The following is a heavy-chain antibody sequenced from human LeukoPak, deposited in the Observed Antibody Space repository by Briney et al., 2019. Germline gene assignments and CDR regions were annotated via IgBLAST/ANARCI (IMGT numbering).Heavy chain of an antibody. CDR1: GFTFSSYA. V-gene: IGHV3-23*01. CDR2: ISGSGGST. J-gene: IGHJ4*02. CDR3: AKARNDYYDSSGYY. Sequence: GGSLRLSCAASGFTFSSYAMSWVRQAPGKGLEWVSAISGSGGSTYYADPVKGRFTISRDNSKNTLYLQMNSLRAEDTAVYYCAKARNDYYDSSGYYWGQGTLVTVSS. D-gene: IGHD3-22*01.